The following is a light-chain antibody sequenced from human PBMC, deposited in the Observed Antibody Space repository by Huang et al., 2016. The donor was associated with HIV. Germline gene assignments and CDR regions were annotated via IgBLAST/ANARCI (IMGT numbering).Light chain of an antibody. CDR2: GAS. Sequence: EIVMTQSPVTLSVSPGQRAPLSCRASQSISNNLAWYHQNPGKAHRLLIYGASTRTTGIPARFTGSWSGTEFTRTITSLQSEDFAFYYCQQYNNWPLTFGGGTKVEIK. CDR3: QQYNNWPLT. J-gene: IGKJ4*01. V-gene: IGKV3-15*01. CDR1: QSISNN.